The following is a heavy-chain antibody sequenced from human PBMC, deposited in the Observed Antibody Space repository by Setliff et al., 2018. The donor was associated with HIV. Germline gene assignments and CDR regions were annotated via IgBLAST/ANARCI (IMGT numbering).Heavy chain of an antibody. J-gene: IGHJ6*03. CDR1: GGPLSGYF. Sequence: PSETLSLTCTVSGGPLSGYFWTWIRQTPDKGLEWIGDINHSGTTYYNLSLKSRTTLSLDTSKNQLSLKLTSVVAADTGLYFCARGRDASTWYLSHFYSYYYLDVWGNGTTVTVSS. D-gene: IGHD6-13*01. V-gene: IGHV4-34*01. CDR2: INHSGTT. CDR3: ARGRDASTWYLSHFYSYYYLDV.